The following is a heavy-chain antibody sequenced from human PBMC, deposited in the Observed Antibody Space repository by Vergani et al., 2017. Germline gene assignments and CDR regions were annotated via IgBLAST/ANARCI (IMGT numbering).Heavy chain of an antibody. J-gene: IGHJ4*02. V-gene: IGHV4-39*01. D-gene: IGHD2-2*01. CDR3: ASRPRPFSTDSFDY. CDR2: IYYSGST. CDR1: GGSISSSSYY. Sequence: QLQLQESGPGLVKPSETLSLTCTVSGGSISSSSYYWGWIRQPPGKGLEWIGRIYYSGSTHYNPSLRSRVTISVDTSKNQFSMKLSSVTAEDTAVYYWASRPRPFSTDSFDYWGQGTLVTVSS.